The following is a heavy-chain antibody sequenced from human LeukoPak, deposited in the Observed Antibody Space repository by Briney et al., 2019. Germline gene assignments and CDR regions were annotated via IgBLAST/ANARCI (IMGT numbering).Heavy chain of an antibody. CDR3: ATQSYGLFQY. J-gene: IGHJ4*02. CDR2: IKEDGSLK. Sequence: PGGSLRLSCAASGFTLSSFWMSWVRQAPGKGLEWVANIKEDGSLKYYADSVKGRFTISRDNAENSLSLQLNTLRAEDTAVYYCATQSYGLFQYWGQGTLVTVSS. V-gene: IGHV3-7*03. D-gene: IGHD4-17*01. CDR1: GFTLSSFW.